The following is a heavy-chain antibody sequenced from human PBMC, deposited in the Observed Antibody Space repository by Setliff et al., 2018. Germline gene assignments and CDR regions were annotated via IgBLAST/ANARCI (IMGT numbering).Heavy chain of an antibody. CDR3: ASRNSDGGPEYFQH. CDR1: GFTFSSYA. V-gene: IGHV4-34*01. Sequence: GSLRLSCAASGFTFSSYAMTWVRQPPGKGLEWIGEISPGGSTIYNPSLRSRVTMSVDTAKNRFSLNLTSVTAADTAVYYCASRNSDGGPEYFQHWGQGALVTVSS. CDR2: ISPGGST. D-gene: IGHD1-26*01. J-gene: IGHJ1*01.